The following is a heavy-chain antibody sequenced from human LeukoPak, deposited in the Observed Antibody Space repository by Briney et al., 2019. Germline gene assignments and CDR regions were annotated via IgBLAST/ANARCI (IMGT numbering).Heavy chain of an antibody. V-gene: IGHV3-30*18. D-gene: IGHD2/OR15-2a*01. Sequence: GRSLRLSCAGTGFIFSSYDMHWARQAPGKGLEWVAVISYDGRIKYYGDSVKGRFTISRDNSKNMLYLQMNSLRLEDTAVYYCAKKDHVATTWRGAFDIWGQGTMVTVSS. J-gene: IGHJ3*02. CDR1: GFIFSSYD. CDR2: ISYDGRIK. CDR3: AKKDHVATTWRGAFDI.